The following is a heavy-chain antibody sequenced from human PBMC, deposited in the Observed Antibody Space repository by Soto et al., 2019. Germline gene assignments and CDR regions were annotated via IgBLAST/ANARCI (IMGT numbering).Heavy chain of an antibody. CDR1: GFTFDDYA. V-gene: IGHV3-9*01. CDR3: AKDALGDYYDSSGYYSSWFDP. Sequence: GGSLRLSCAASGFTFDDYAMHWVRQAPGKGLEWVSGISWNSGSIGYADSVKGRFTISRDNAKNSLYLQMNSLRAEDTALYYCAKDALGDYYDSSGYYSSWFDPWGQGTLVTVSS. CDR2: ISWNSGSI. D-gene: IGHD3-22*01. J-gene: IGHJ5*02.